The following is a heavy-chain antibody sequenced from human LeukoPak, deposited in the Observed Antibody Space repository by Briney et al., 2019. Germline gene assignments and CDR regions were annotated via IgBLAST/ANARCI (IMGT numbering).Heavy chain of an antibody. J-gene: IGHJ4*02. D-gene: IGHD5-24*01. Sequence: GGSLRLSCAASGFTFSNAWMSWVRQAPGKGLEWVGRIKSKTDGGTTDYAAPVKGRFTISRDDSKNTLYLQMNSLKTEDTAVYYCTTDFRDGYNSYYFDYWGQGTLVTVSS. CDR2: IKSKTDGGTT. CDR3: TTDFRDGYNSYYFDY. V-gene: IGHV3-15*01. CDR1: GFTFSNAW.